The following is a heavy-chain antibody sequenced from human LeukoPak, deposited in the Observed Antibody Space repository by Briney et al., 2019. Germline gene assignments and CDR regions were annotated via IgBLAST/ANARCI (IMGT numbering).Heavy chain of an antibody. CDR3: ARTYCSGGSCCLDY. CDR2: ISGSSHYT. D-gene: IGHD2-15*01. V-gene: IGHV3-11*03. Sequence: GGSLRLSCAASGFTFSDYYMSWIRQAQGKGLEWVSYISGSSHYTNYADSVKGRFTISRDNSKKSLYLQMSSLRAEDTAVFYCARTYCSGGSCCLDYWGQGTLVTVSS. CDR1: GFTFSDYY. J-gene: IGHJ4*02.